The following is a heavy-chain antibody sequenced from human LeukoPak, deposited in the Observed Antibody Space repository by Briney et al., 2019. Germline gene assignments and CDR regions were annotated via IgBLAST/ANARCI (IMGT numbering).Heavy chain of an antibody. V-gene: IGHV1-2*02. Sequence: ASLKVSCKASGYTFTGYYMHWVRQAPGHGLEWMGWINPNSGGTNYAQKFQGRVTMTRDTSISTAYMELSRLRSDDTAVYYCARDRGYDFSSGYYSYWGQGTLVTVSS. CDR2: INPNSGGT. CDR1: GYTFTGYY. CDR3: ARDRGYDFSSGYYSY. J-gene: IGHJ4*02. D-gene: IGHD3-3*01.